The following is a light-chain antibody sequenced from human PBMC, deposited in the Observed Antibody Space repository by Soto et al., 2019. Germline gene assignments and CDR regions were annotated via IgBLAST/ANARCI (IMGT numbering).Light chain of an antibody. CDR1: QSVGSS. V-gene: IGKV3-15*01. CDR2: GAS. CDR3: QQYNSWLWT. J-gene: IGKJ1*01. Sequence: EIVLTQSPATLSLSPWERATLSCRASQSVGSSLAWYQQKPGQAPRLLIYGASTRATGIPARFSGSGSGTEFTLIISSLQSEDSAVYYCQQYNSWLWTFGQGTKVDIK.